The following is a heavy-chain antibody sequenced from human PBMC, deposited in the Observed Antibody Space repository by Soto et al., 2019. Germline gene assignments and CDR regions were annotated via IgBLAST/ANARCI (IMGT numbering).Heavy chain of an antibody. CDR2: IWYDGSNK. V-gene: IGHV3-33*01. CDR3: ARDFRSRWPYYFDY. D-gene: IGHD6-19*01. Sequence: SLRLSCAASGFTFSSYGMHWVRQAPGKGLEWVAVIWYDGSNKYYADSVKGRFTISRDNSKNTLYLQMNSLRAEDTAVYYCARDFRSRWPYYFDYWGQGTLVTVSS. CDR1: GFTFSSYG. J-gene: IGHJ4*02.